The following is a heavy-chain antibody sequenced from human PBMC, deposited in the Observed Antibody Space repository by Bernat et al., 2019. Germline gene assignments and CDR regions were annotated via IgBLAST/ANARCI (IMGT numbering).Heavy chain of an antibody. V-gene: IGHV3-23*01. CDR3: AKDGLRVSAYWYFDL. CDR2: ISSISDRT. J-gene: IGHJ2*01. CDR1: GFTFSFFA. D-gene: IGHD4/OR15-4a*01. Sequence: EVQLLESGGGLVQPGGSLRLSCSAAGFTFSFFAMGWVRQAPGKGLEWVSAISSISDRTDYADSVKGRFTFSRDNSKTTLYLQMNSLRAEDTAIYYCAKDGLRVSAYWYFDLWGRGALVTVSS.